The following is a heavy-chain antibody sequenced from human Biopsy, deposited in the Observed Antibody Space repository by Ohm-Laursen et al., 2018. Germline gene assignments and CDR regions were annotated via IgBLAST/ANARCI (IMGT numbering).Heavy chain of an antibody. D-gene: IGHD2-15*01. V-gene: IGHV3-23*01. Sequence: SLRLSCAAPGFTFSSYAMTWVRQAPGKGLEWVSVINTSGGSTHYAVSVKGRFTISRDNSKNTLYLRMNSLRAEDTAVNYCARPMSRVVAYGMDVWGQGTTVTVSS. CDR3: ARPMSRVVAYGMDV. CDR1: GFTFSSYA. CDR2: INTSGGST. J-gene: IGHJ6*02.